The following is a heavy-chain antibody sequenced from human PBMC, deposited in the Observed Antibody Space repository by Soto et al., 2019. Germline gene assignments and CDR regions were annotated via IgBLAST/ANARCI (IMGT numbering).Heavy chain of an antibody. CDR2: ISYDGIDK. J-gene: IGHJ4*02. CDR3: AKDLREMATIRPAY. V-gene: IGHV3-30*18. Sequence: GGSLRLSCAASGFTFSSFGIHWVRQAPGKGLEWVAVISYDGIDKNYGDSVKGRFTISRENSKNMVYLQMNSLRAEDTAVYYCAKDLREMATIRPAYWGQGILVTVSS. D-gene: IGHD5-12*01. CDR1: GFTFSSFG.